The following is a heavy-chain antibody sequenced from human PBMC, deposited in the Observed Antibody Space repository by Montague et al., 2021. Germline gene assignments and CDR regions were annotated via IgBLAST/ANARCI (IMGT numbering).Heavy chain of an antibody. D-gene: IGHD3-10*01. Sequence: NYYAVSVKSRVTINPDTSKNQFSLQLNSVTPGDSAVYYCARAGSLGNFDYWGQGTLVTVSS. J-gene: IGHJ4*02. CDR2: N. V-gene: IGHV6-1*01. CDR3: ARAGSLGNFDY.